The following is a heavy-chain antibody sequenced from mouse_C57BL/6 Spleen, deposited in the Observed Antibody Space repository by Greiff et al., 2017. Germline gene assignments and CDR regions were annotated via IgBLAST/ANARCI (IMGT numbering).Heavy chain of an antibody. CDR3: ARGLNNNPGDAMDY. D-gene: IGHD1-3*01. Sequence: EVQRVESGAELVKPGASVKLSCTASGFNIKDYYMHWVKQRTEQGLEWIGRIDPEDGETNYAPKFQGKATITADTSSNPAYLQLSSLTSEDTAVXYCARGLNNNPGDAMDYWGQGTSVTVSS. CDR2: IDPEDGET. J-gene: IGHJ4*01. CDR1: GFNIKDYY. V-gene: IGHV14-2*01.